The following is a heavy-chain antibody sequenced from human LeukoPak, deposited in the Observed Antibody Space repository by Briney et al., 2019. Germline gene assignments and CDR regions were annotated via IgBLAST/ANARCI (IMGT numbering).Heavy chain of an antibody. CDR2: IYYSGST. J-gene: IGHJ3*02. D-gene: IGHD3-16*01. Sequence: PSQTLSLTCTVSGGSISSGSYYWSWIRQPAGKGLEWIGRIYYSGSTNYNPSLKSRVTISVDTSKNQFSLKLSSVTAADTAVYYCARGLGGQRDAFDIWGQGTMVTVSS. V-gene: IGHV4-61*02. CDR3: ARGLGGQRDAFDI. CDR1: GGSISSGSYY.